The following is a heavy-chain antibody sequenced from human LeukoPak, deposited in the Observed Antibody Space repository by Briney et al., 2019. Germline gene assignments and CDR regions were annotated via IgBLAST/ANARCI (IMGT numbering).Heavy chain of an antibody. CDR3: ARRGQWLVGDAFDI. V-gene: IGHV4-59*08. CDR1: GGSISSYY. CDR2: IYYSGST. D-gene: IGHD6-19*01. Sequence: PSETLSLTCTVSGGSISSYYWSWIRQPPGKGLEWIGYIYYSGSTNYNPSLKSRVTISVDTSKNQFSLKLSSVTAADTAVYYCARRGQWLVGDAFDIWGQGTTVTVSS. J-gene: IGHJ3*02.